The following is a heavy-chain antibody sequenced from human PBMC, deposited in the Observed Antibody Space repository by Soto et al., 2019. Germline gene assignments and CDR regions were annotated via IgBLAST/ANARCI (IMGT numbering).Heavy chain of an antibody. CDR3: AKDVLRFWEWLAFSGMDV. CDR1: GFTFSSYG. J-gene: IGHJ6*02. CDR2: ISYDGSNK. D-gene: IGHD3-3*01. V-gene: IGHV3-30*18. Sequence: QVQLVESGGGVVQPGRSLRLSCAASGFTFSSYGMHWVRQAPGKGLEWVAVISYDGSNKYYADSVKGRFTISRDNSKNPLYLQMNSLRVEDTVGYYCAKDVLRFWEWLAFSGMDVWGQGTTVTVSS.